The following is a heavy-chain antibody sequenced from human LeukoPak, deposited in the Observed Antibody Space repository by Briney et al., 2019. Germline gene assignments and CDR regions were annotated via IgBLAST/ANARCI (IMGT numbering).Heavy chain of an antibody. V-gene: IGHV3-23*01. CDR2: ISGSGGST. CDR3: AKDYYDSSGFNDAFDI. CDR1: GFTFSSYA. Sequence: GGSLRLSCAASGFTFSSYAMHWVRQAPGKGLEWVSAISGSGGSTYYADSVKGRFTISRDNSKNTLYLQMNSLRAEDTAVYYCAKDYYDSSGFNDAFDIWGQGTIVTVSS. D-gene: IGHD3-22*01. J-gene: IGHJ3*02.